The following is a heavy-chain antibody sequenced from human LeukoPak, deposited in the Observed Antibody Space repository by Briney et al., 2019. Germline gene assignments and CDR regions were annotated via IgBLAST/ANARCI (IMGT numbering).Heavy chain of an antibody. Sequence: GGSLRLSCAASGFTFDDYGMSWVRQAPGKGLEWVSGINWNGESTGYVDSVKGRFTISRGNAKNSLYLQMNSLRAADTAFYYCARATAAGFDYWGQGTLVTVSS. V-gene: IGHV3-20*04. CDR2: INWNGEST. D-gene: IGHD6-13*01. J-gene: IGHJ4*02. CDR1: GFTFDDYG. CDR3: ARATAAGFDY.